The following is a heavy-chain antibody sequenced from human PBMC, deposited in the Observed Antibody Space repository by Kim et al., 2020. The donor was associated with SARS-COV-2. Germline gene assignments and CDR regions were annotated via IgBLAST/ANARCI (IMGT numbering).Heavy chain of an antibody. D-gene: IGHD3-10*01. Sequence: SVNGHFTISRDNAKNSLYLQMNSLRAEDTAVYYCAGFDKYGSGPGDFDYWGQGTLVTVSS. J-gene: IGHJ4*02. CDR3: AGFDKYGSGPGDFDY. V-gene: IGHV3-21*01.